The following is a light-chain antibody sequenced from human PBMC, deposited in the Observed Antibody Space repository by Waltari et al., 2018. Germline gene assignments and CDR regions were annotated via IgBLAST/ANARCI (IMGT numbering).Light chain of an antibody. CDR1: NIAAQS. J-gene: IGLJ2*01. V-gene: IGLV3-21*02. CDR3: QVWDTTGDHVV. Sequence: SYVLTQPPSVSVPPGRTARITCTGNNIAAQSGHWYRQQPGQAPVLVVRDDRDRPSGTPERVSGSNSGNTATLTVSRVEAGDEAVYYCQVWDTTGDHVVFGGGTRLTVL. CDR2: DDR.